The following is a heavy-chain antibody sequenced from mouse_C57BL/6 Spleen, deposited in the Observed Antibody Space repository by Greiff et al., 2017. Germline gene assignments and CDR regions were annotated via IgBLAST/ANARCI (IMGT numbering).Heavy chain of an antibody. D-gene: IGHD1-1*01. V-gene: IGHV1-42*01. Sequence: EVQLVESGPELVKPGASVKISCKASGYSFTGYYMNWVKQSPEKSLEWIGEINPSTGGTTYNQKFKAKATLTVDKSSSTAYMQLKSLTSEDSAVYYCFLYYYGSSGYWGQGTTLTVSS. CDR3: FLYYYGSSGY. CDR2: INPSTGGT. J-gene: IGHJ2*01. CDR1: GYSFTGYY.